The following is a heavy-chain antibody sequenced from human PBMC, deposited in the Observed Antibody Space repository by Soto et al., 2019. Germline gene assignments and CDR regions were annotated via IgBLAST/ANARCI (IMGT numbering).Heavy chain of an antibody. J-gene: IGHJ6*02. CDR1: GFTFSSYA. CDR3: ARDWGYCSSTSCYSDHYGMDV. Sequence: QVQLVESGGGVVQPGRSLRLSCAASGFTFSSYAMHWVRQAPGKGLEWVAVISYDGSNKYYADSVKGRFTISRDNSKNTLYLQMNSLRAEDTAVYYCARDWGYCSSTSCYSDHYGMDVWGQGTTVTVSS. CDR2: ISYDGSNK. D-gene: IGHD2-2*01. V-gene: IGHV3-30-3*01.